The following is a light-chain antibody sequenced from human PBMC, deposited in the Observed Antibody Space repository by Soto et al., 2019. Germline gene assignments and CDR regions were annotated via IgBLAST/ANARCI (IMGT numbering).Light chain of an antibody. Sequence: DIQMAQSPSTLSASVGDRVTITCRASQSISTWLAWYQQKPGKAPKLLIYDASRLQSGVPSRFSGSGSETDFTLTISSLQHDDFAAYYCQQYTTFSAFTFGPGTRVQI. CDR1: QSISTW. CDR3: QQYTTFSAFT. CDR2: DAS. V-gene: IGKV1-5*01. J-gene: IGKJ3*01.